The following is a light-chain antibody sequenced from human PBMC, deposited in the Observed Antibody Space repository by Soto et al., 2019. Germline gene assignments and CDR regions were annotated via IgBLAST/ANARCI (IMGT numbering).Light chain of an antibody. CDR2: EGS. CDR3: CSYATTNTWV. CDR1: SSDIGNYNL. V-gene: IGLV2-23*01. Sequence: QSALTQPASVSGSPGQSITISCTGSSSDIGNYNLVSWYQQHLGKAPKLMIHEGSKRPSGVSNRFSGSKSGNTASLTISGLQAEDEADYYCCSYATTNTWVFGGGTKLTVL. J-gene: IGLJ3*02.